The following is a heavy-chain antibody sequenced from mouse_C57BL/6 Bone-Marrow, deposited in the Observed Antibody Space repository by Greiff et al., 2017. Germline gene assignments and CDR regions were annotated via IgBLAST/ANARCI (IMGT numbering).Heavy chain of an antibody. J-gene: IGHJ3*01. CDR1: GYSITSGYD. CDR3: ARDNGSSPWFAY. D-gene: IGHD1-1*01. CDR2: ISYSGSN. V-gene: IGHV3-1*01. Sequence: EVQLQESGPGMVKPSQSLSLTCTVTGYSITSGYDWHWIRHFPGNKLEWMGYISYSGSNNYNPSLKSRISITHDTSKNQFFLKLNSVTTEDTATYYCARDNGSSPWFAYWGQGTLVTVSA.